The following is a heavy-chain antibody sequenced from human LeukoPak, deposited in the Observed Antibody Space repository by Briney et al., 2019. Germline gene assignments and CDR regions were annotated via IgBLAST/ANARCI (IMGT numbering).Heavy chain of an antibody. Sequence: SETLSLTCTVSDDSISNSFWNWIRQSPGRRLEWIGYISSSGTTNYNPSLKSRATMSVDTSNNQFSLKLNSVTAADTAVYYCALSRGYFDSSLPSYYYYMAVWGKGTTVTVS. D-gene: IGHD3-9*01. CDR3: ALSRGYFDSSLPSYYYYMAV. J-gene: IGHJ6*03. V-gene: IGHV4-59*01. CDR2: ISSSGTT. CDR1: DDSISNSF.